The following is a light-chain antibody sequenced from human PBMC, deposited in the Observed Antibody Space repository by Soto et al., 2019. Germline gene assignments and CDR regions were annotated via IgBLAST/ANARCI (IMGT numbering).Light chain of an antibody. Sequence: EIVMTQSPATLSVSPGERATLSCRASQSVSSNLAWYQQKPGQAPRLLIYGASTRATGIPARFSGSGSGTEFTLTISSLQPDDFATYYCQQYSTYSWTFGQGTQVEIK. CDR1: QSVSSN. V-gene: IGKV3-15*01. CDR2: GAS. CDR3: QQYSTYSWT. J-gene: IGKJ1*01.